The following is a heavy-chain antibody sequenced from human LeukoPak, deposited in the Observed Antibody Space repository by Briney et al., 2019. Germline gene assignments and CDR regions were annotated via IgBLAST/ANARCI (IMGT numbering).Heavy chain of an antibody. D-gene: IGHD5-18*01. CDR1: GFTFSSYG. V-gene: IGHV3-30*02. CDR3: AKDLVDTASNYYYYYYMDV. CDR2: IRYDGSNK. Sequence: PGGSLRLSCAASGFTFSSYGMHWVRQAPGKGLEWVAFIRYDGSNKYYADSVKGRFTISRDNSKNTLYLQMNSLRAEDTAVYYCAKDLVDTASNYYYYYYMDVWGKGTTVTVSS. J-gene: IGHJ6*03.